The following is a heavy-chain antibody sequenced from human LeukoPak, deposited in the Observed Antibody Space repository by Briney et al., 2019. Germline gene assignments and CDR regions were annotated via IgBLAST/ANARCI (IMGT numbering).Heavy chain of an antibody. CDR1: GYTFTSYY. CDR2: INPSGGST. Sequence: ASVKVSCKASGYTFTSYYMHWVRQAPGQGLEWMGIINPSGGSTSYAQKFQGRVTMTRDTSTSTVYMELSSLRSEDTAVYYCARDQVAVTPDDWYFDLWGCGTLVTVSS. D-gene: IGHD2-15*01. V-gene: IGHV1-46*01. CDR3: ARDQVAVTPDDWYFDL. J-gene: IGHJ2*01.